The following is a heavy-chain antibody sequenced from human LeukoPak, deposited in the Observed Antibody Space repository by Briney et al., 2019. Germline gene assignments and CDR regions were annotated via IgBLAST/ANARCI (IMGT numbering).Heavy chain of an antibody. Sequence: GASVKVSCKASGGTFSSYAISWVRQAPGQGLEWMGGIIPIIGTANYAQKFQGRVTITADESTSTAYMELSSLRSEDTAVYYCARGDYDSSGYYFLTVYFWGQGTLVTVSS. CDR3: ARGDYDSSGYYFLTVYF. CDR2: IIPIIGTA. D-gene: IGHD3-22*01. CDR1: GGTFSSYA. V-gene: IGHV1-69*13. J-gene: IGHJ4*02.